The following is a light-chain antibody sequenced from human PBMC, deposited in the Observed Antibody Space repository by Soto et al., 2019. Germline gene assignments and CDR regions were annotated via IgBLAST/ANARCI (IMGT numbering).Light chain of an antibody. CDR1: QSVSSN. V-gene: IGKV3-15*01. CDR2: GAS. CDR3: QQYTNWPPWT. Sequence: EIVMTQSPATLSVSPGERATLSCRASQSVSSNLAWYPQKPGQAPRLLIYGASTRDTGIPARFSGSGSGTEFTLTISSLQYEYFSVYYCQQYTNWPPWTFGQVTKVEIK. J-gene: IGKJ1*01.